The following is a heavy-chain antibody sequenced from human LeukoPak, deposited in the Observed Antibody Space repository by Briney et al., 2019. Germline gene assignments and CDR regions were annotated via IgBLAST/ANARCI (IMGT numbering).Heavy chain of an antibody. Sequence: SETLSLTCAVNGGSFSGYYWSWIRQPPGKGLEWIGEINHSGSTNYNPSIKSRVTISVDTSKNQFSLKLSSVTAAATAVYYCARAKSKRGSYGDRFDYWGQGTLVTVSS. J-gene: IGHJ4*02. CDR3: ARAKSKRGSYGDRFDY. CDR2: INHSGST. CDR1: GGSFSGYY. D-gene: IGHD4-17*01. V-gene: IGHV4-34*01.